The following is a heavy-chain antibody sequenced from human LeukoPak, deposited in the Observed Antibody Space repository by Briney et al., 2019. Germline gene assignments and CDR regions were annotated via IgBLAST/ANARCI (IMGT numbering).Heavy chain of an antibody. CDR2: VDHTGST. V-gene: IGHV4-59*01. Sequence: SETLSLTCSVSDDSNTMYYWTWILQPPGKGLEWIGYVDHTGSTNFNPSLNGRVTISRDTTKNLFSLRLRSVTAADTAVYFCARGRVSSSTWYSTYYYYFYMDVWAKGPRSPSP. J-gene: IGHJ6*03. CDR3: ARGRVSSSTWYSTYYYYFYMDV. D-gene: IGHD1-1*01. CDR1: DDSNTMYY.